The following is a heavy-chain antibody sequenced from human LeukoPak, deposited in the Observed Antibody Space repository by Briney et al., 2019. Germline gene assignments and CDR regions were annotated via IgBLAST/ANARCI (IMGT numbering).Heavy chain of an antibody. J-gene: IGHJ4*02. CDR3: ARERRDGYNSYDY. Sequence: GGSLRLSCAASGFTFSSYEMNWVRQAPGKGLEWVSYISSSGNTIYYADSVKGRFTISRDNAKNSMYLQMNSLRAEDTAVYYCARERRDGYNSYDYWGQGTLVTVSS. CDR2: ISSSGNTI. V-gene: IGHV3-48*03. D-gene: IGHD5-24*01. CDR1: GFTFSSYE.